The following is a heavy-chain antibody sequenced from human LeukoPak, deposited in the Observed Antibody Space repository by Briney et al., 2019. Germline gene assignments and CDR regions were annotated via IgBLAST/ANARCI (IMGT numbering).Heavy chain of an antibody. CDR2: IYSGGST. V-gene: IGHV3-53*01. CDR1: GFTVSDNY. Sequence: GGSLRLSCAASGFTVSDNYMSWVRQAPGKGLEWVSVIYSGGSTYYADSVKGRFTISRDNSKNTLYLQMNSLRAEDTAVYYCAKPPGYSSGWYPFDYWGQGTLVTVSS. J-gene: IGHJ4*02. CDR3: AKPPGYSSGWYPFDY. D-gene: IGHD6-19*01.